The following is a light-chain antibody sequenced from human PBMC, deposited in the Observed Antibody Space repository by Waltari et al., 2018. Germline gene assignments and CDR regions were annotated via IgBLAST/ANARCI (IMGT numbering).Light chain of an antibody. J-gene: IGLJ3*02. CDR3: QSADSSGTYRV. CDR1: ALPKQY. Sequence: SYELTQPPSVSVSPGQTARITCSGDALPKQYASWYQQKPGQAPVLVIYKESEMPSGIPERCSGSSSGTTVTLTISGVQAEDEADYYCQSADSSGTYRVFGGGTKLTVL. V-gene: IGLV3-25*03. CDR2: KES.